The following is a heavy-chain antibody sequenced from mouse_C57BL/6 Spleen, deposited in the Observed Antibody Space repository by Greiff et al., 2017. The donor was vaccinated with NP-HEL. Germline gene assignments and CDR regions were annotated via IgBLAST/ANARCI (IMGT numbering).Heavy chain of an antibody. Sequence: QVQLQQSGAELVKPGASVKISCKASGYAFSSYWMNWVKQRPGKGLEWIGQIYPGDGDTNYNGKFKGKATLTADKSSSTAYMQLSRLTSEDSAVYFCARGISYWYFDVWGTGTTVTVSS. D-gene: IGHD1-1*01. CDR3: ARGISYWYFDV. CDR1: GYAFSSYW. CDR2: IYPGDGDT. V-gene: IGHV1-80*01. J-gene: IGHJ1*03.